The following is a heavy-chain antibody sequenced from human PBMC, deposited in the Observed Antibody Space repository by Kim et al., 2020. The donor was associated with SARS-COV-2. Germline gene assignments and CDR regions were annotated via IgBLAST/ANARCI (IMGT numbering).Heavy chain of an antibody. D-gene: IGHD6-19*01. Sequence: SETLSLTCTVSGGSISTYYWNWIRQPAGKGLEWIGHIEVSGTTKYNPSVKSRVTMSLDTSKNQVSLKLNSVTAADTAVYYGARGAYSSGWYDWFDHWGQG. CDR3: ARGAYSSGWYDWFDH. V-gene: IGHV4-4*07. J-gene: IGHJ5*02. CDR1: GGSISTYY. CDR2: IEVSGTT.